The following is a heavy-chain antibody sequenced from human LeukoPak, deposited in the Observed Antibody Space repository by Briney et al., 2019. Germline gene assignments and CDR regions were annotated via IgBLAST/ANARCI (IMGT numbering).Heavy chain of an antibody. V-gene: IGHV1-46*01. CDR1: GYTFTSYY. CDR2: INPSGGST. CDR3: ASVYNYGMDV. Sequence: ASVKVSCKASGYTFTSYYMHWVRQAPGQGLEWMGIINPSGGSTSYAQKFRGRVTMTRDTSTSTFYMELSSLRSEDTAVYYCASVYNYGMDVWGQGTTVIVSS. J-gene: IGHJ6*02.